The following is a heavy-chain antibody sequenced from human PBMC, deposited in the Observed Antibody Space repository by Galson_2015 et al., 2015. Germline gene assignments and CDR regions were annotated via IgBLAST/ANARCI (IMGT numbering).Heavy chain of an antibody. Sequence: SLRLSCAASGFTFSSYWMHWVRQAPGKGLVWVSRINSDGSSTSYADSVKGRVTISRDNAKNTLYLQMNSLRAEDTAVFYCAGEKGGGSYTGWYFDLWGRGTLVSVSS. V-gene: IGHV3-74*01. CDR3: AGEKGGGSYTGWYFDL. D-gene: IGHD1-26*01. CDR1: GFTFSSYW. J-gene: IGHJ2*01. CDR2: INSDGSST.